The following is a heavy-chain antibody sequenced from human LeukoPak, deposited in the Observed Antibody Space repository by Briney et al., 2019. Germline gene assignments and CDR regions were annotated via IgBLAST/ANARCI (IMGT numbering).Heavy chain of an antibody. J-gene: IGHJ4*02. CDR2: IWYDGSNK. CDR3: AKSVSGWDTYYFDY. Sequence: PGGSLRLSCAASGFTFSSYGMHWVRQAPGKGLEWVAVIWYDGSNKYHADSVKGRFTISRDNAKNSLYLQMNSLRAEDMALYYCAKSVSGWDTYYFDYWGQGTLVTVSS. V-gene: IGHV3-33*03. CDR1: GFTFSSYG. D-gene: IGHD6-19*01.